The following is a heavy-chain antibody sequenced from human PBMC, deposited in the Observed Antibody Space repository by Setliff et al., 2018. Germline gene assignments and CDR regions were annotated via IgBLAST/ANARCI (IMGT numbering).Heavy chain of an antibody. CDR2: INPSGGST. V-gene: IGHV1-46*01. D-gene: IGHD3-22*01. CDR1: GGTFTSYY. CDR3: ARELYDSSGYYNYFDY. Sequence: ASVKVSCKASGGTFTSYYMHWVRQAPGQGLEWMGIINPSGGSTSYAQKFQGRVTITRDTSASTAYMELSSLRSEDTAVYYCARELYDSSGYYNYFDYWGQGTLVTVSS. J-gene: IGHJ4*02.